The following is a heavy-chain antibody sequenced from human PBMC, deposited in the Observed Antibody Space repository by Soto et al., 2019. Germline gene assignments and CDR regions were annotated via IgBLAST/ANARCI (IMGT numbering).Heavy chain of an antibody. CDR1: GYSFTSYD. CDR3: ARERSGTSYEDS. J-gene: IGHJ4*02. V-gene: IGHV1-8*01. D-gene: IGHD1-26*01. Sequence: QVQLVQSGAEVKKPGASVKVSCKASGYSFTSYDINWVRQATGQGLEWMGWMNPNSGNAVYAQKFQGRVTMTRNTSISPAYLELSSLRSEDTAVYFCARERSGTSYEDSWGQGTLVTVSS. CDR2: MNPNSGNA.